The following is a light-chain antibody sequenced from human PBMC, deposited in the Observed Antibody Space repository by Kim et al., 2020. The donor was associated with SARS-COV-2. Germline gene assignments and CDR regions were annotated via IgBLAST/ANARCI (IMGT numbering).Light chain of an antibody. CDR2: GAS. Sequence: SPGGRPTLSCGASRSVSNNYLAWYQQKPGQSPRRLTSGASSRAIGIPVKFSGSGSGTDFTLTISRLEPEDFAVYYCQQYDKSVPVTFGGGTKVEI. CDR1: RSVSNNY. CDR3: QQYDKSVPVT. V-gene: IGKV3-20*01. J-gene: IGKJ4*01.